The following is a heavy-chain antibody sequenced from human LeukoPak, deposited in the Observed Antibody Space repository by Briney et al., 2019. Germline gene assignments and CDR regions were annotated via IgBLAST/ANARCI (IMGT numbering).Heavy chain of an antibody. Sequence: GGSLRLSCAPSGLTVSSNYMSCVRQAPGKGLEWVSVIYSGGSTYYADSVKGLFTISRDNSKNTLYPQMNSLRAEDTAVYYCARDGCGGDCLYAFDIWGQGTMVTVSS. D-gene: IGHD2-21*02. CDR1: GLTVSSNY. V-gene: IGHV3-53*01. CDR2: IYSGGST. J-gene: IGHJ3*02. CDR3: ARDGCGGDCLYAFDI.